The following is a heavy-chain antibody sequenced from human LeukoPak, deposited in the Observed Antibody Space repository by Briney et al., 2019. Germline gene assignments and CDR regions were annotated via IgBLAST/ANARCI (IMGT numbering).Heavy chain of an antibody. CDR1: GFTFSDYW. CDR3: ARDRSISAAGDTY. V-gene: IGHV3-74*01. Sequence: GGSLRLSCAASGFTFSDYWMHWVRQAPGKGLVWVSRVNRDGSSTSYADSVKGRFTISRDNAKNTLSLQMNSLRAADTAVYYCARDRSISAAGDTYWGQGTLVTVSS. J-gene: IGHJ4*02. CDR2: VNRDGSST. D-gene: IGHD6-13*01.